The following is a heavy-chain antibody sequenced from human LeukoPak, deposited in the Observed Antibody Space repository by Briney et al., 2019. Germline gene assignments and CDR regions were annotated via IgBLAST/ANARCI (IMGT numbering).Heavy chain of an antibody. CDR3: AKDHSSGRPDCFDY. Sequence: PGGSLRLSCAASGFAFSSYAMNWVRQAPGKGLQWVSAISGSGGSTYYADSVKGRFTISRDNSKNTLYLQMNSLRAEDTAVYYCAKDHSSGRPDCFDYWGQGALVTVSS. D-gene: IGHD6-19*01. CDR2: ISGSGGST. CDR1: GFAFSSYA. J-gene: IGHJ4*02. V-gene: IGHV3-23*01.